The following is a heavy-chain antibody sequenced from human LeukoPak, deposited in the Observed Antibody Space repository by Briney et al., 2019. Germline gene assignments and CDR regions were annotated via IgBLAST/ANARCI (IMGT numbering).Heavy chain of an antibody. D-gene: IGHD6-13*01. CDR3: ARGSQQLVRGRRGSSWFDP. CDR1: GFTFSSYS. V-gene: IGHV4-34*01. Sequence: GSLRLSCAASGFTFSSYSMNWVRQAPGKGLEWIGEINHSGSTNYNPSLKSRVTISVDTSKNQFSLKLSSVTAADTAVYYCARGSQQLVRGRRGSSWFDPWGQGTLVTVSS. CDR2: INHSGST. J-gene: IGHJ5*02.